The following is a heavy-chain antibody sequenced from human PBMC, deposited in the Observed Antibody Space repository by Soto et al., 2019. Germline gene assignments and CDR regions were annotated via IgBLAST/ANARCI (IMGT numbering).Heavy chain of an antibody. D-gene: IGHD5-12*01. J-gene: IGHJ4*02. CDR3: ARDQSYSGYGRGGFDY. CDR2: IYYSGST. CDR1: GGSISSYY. Sequence: SETLSLTCTVSGGSISSYYWSWIRQPPGKGLEWIGYIYYSGSTNYNPSLNSRVTISVDTSKNQFSLKLTSVTAADTAVYYCARDQSYSGYGRGGFDYWGQGTLVTVSS. V-gene: IGHV4-59*01.